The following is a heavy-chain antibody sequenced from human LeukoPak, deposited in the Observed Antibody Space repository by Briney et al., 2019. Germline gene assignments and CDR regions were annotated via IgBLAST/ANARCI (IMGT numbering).Heavy chain of an antibody. CDR2: ISWNSGSI. J-gene: IGHJ4*02. Sequence: GGSLRLSCAASGFTFDDYAMHWVRQTPGKGLEWVSGISWNSGSIGYADSVKGRFTISRDNAKNSLYLQMNSLRAEDTALYYCAKEIYGDYGWFDYWGQGTLVTVSS. CDR1: GFTFDDYA. D-gene: IGHD4-17*01. V-gene: IGHV3-9*01. CDR3: AKEIYGDYGWFDY.